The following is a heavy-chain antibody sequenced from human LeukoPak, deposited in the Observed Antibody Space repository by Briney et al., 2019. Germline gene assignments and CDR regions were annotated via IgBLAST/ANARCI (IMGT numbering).Heavy chain of an antibody. CDR3: AKGYYDILTDYFHNWFNP. J-gene: IGHJ5*02. CDR2: ISGRGGST. D-gene: IGHD3-9*01. Sequence: GGSLRLSCAASGFTFSSYAVSWVRQAPGVGLEWASTISGRGGSTFYADSVKGRFTISRDNSKNTLYLQMNSLRADDTAVYYCAKGYYDILTDYFHNWFNPWDQGTLVIVSS. V-gene: IGHV3-23*01. CDR1: GFTFSSYA.